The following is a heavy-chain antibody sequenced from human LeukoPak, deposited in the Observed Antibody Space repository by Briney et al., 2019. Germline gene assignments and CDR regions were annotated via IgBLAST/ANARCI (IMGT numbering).Heavy chain of an antibody. Sequence: GRSLRLSCAASGFTFSSYAMHWVRQAPGKGLEWVAVISYDGSNKYYADSVKGRITISRDNSKNTLYLQMNSLRAEDTAVYYCARDSSPYYYGSGSHDYWGQGTLVSVSS. V-gene: IGHV3-30*04. CDR2: ISYDGSNK. D-gene: IGHD3-10*01. J-gene: IGHJ4*02. CDR3: ARDSSPYYYGSGSHDY. CDR1: GFTFSSYA.